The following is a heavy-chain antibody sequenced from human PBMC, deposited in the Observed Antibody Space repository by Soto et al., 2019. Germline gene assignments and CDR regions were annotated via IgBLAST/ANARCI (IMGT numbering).Heavy chain of an antibody. D-gene: IGHD6-6*01. Sequence: QVQLVESGGGVVQPGKSLRLSCAASGFTFSSYAMHWARQDPGKGLEWVTVISIRGGDEYYAESVRGRFTISRDDSKNTLSLQMDSLRVEDTAVYYCARGTIVARQHLDYWGQGTLVTFSS. CDR3: ARGTIVARQHLDY. V-gene: IGHV3-30*03. CDR1: GFTFSSYA. J-gene: IGHJ4*02. CDR2: ISIRGGDE.